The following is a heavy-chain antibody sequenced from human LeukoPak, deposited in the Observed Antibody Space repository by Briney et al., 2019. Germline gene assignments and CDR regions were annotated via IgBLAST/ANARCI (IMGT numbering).Heavy chain of an antibody. D-gene: IGHD1-20*01. V-gene: IGHV3-30-3*01. CDR2: ISYDGSNK. J-gene: IGHJ3*02. CDR1: GFTFSNYA. Sequence: GRSLRLSCAASGFTFSNYAMHWVRQAPGKGLEWVAVISYDGSNKYYADSVQGRITISRDNSKNTLYLQMNSLRAEDTAVYYCARQSPYNPYAFDIWGQGTMVTVSS. CDR3: ARQSPYNPYAFDI.